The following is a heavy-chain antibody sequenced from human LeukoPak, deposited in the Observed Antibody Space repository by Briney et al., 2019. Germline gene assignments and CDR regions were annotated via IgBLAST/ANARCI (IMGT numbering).Heavy chain of an antibody. CDR2: IWYDGSNK. CDR1: GFTFSSYG. CDR3: ARDQGADYGPYYFDY. D-gene: IGHD4-17*01. J-gene: IGHJ4*02. Sequence: QPGGSLRLSCAASGFTFSSYGMHWVRQAPGKGLEWVAVIWYDGSNKYYADSVKGRFTISRDNSKNTLYLQMNSLRAEDTAVYYCARDQGADYGPYYFDYWGQGTLVTVSS. V-gene: IGHV3-33*01.